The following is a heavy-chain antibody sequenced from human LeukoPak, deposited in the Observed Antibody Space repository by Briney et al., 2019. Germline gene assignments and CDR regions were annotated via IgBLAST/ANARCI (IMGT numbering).Heavy chain of an antibody. CDR2: ISGSGGST. CDR3: ARGHYYDSSGLDY. Sequence: PGGSLRLSCAASGFTFSSYAMSWVRQAPGKGLEWVSAISGSGGSTYCADSVKGRFTISRDNSKNTLYLQMNSLRAEDTAVYYCARGHYYDSSGLDYWGQGTLVTVSS. D-gene: IGHD3-22*01. CDR1: GFTFSSYA. V-gene: IGHV3-23*01. J-gene: IGHJ4*02.